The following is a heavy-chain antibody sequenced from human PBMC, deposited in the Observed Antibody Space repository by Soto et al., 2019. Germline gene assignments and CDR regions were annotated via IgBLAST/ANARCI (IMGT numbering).Heavy chain of an antibody. CDR3: ARVKGYSSGWSHYYYYGMDV. CDR1: GGTFSSYA. Sequence: SVKVSCKASGGTFSSYAISWVRQAPGQGLEWMGGIIPTFGTANYAQKFQGRVTITADESTSTAYMELSSLRSEDTAVYYCARVKGYSSGWSHYYYYGMDVWGQGTTVTVSS. J-gene: IGHJ6*02. V-gene: IGHV1-69*13. D-gene: IGHD6-19*01. CDR2: IIPTFGTA.